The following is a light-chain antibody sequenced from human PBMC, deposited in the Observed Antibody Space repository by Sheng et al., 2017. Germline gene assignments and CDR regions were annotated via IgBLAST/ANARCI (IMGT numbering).Light chain of an antibody. CDR1: QSVSSN. CDR2: GAS. J-gene: IGKJ2*01. CDR3: QLSGTSLPLYT. V-gene: IGKV3-20*01. Sequence: EVVLTQSPGTLSLSPGERATLSCRASQSVSSNLAWYQQKPGQAPRLLIFGASNRAGGVPERFSGSGSGTDFTLTINRLGPEDFAVYYCQLSGTSLPLYTFGQGTKLEI.